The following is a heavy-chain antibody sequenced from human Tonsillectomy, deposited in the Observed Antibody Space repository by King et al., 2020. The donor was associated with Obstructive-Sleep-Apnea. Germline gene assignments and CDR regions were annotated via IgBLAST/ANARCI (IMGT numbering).Heavy chain of an antibody. CDR3: AKGERGGIAVAVDAFDI. D-gene: IGHD6-19*01. Sequence: VQLVESGGGVVQPGGSLRLSCAASGFTFSSYGMHWVRQAPGKGLEWVAFIRYDGSNKYYADSVKGRFTISRDNSKNTLYLQMNSLKTEDTVVYYCAKGERGGIAVAVDAFDIWGQGTMVTVSS. V-gene: IGHV3-30*02. CDR1: GFTFSSYG. J-gene: IGHJ3*02. CDR2: IRYDGSNK.